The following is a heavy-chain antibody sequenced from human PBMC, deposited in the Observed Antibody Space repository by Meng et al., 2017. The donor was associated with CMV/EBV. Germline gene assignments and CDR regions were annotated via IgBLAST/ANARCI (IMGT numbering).Heavy chain of an antibody. J-gene: IGHJ6*02. Sequence: GGSLRLSCAASGFTFSSYEMNWVRQAPGKGLEWVSYISSSGSTIYYADSVKGRFTTSRDNAKNSLYLQMNSLRAEDTAVYYCARDCPLGGVYGGNVGMDVWGQGTTVTVSS. CDR1: GFTFSSYE. CDR2: ISSSGSTI. V-gene: IGHV3-48*03. CDR3: ARDCPLGGVYGGNVGMDV. D-gene: IGHD4-23*01.